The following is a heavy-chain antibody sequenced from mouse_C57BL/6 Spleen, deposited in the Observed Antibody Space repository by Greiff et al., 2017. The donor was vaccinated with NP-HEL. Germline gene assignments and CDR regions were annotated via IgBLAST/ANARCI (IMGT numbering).Heavy chain of an antibody. V-gene: IGHV2-4*01. D-gene: IGHD1-1*01. CDR2: IWSGGST. J-gene: IGHJ1*03. Sequence: QVQLQQSGPGLVQPSQRLSITCTVSGFSLTSYGVHWVRQPPGKGLEWLGVIWSGGSTDYNAAFISRLSISKDNSKSQVFFKMNSLQADDTAIYYCAKKDYYGSSDWYFDVWGTGTTVTVSS. CDR1: GFSLTSYG. CDR3: AKKDYYGSSDWYFDV.